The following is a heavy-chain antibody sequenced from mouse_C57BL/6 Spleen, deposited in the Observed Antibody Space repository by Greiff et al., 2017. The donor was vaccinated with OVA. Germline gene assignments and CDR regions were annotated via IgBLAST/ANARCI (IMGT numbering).Heavy chain of an antibody. CDR2: INPRTGGT. D-gene: IGHD1-1*01. Sequence: EVKLVESGPELVKPGASVKISCKASGYSFTGYYMNWVKQSPEKSLEWIGEINPRTGGTTYNQTFKAKATLTVAKSSSTADMQLKSLTSEDAAVYYCARPYYYGSSTFDYWGQGTTLTVSS. CDR1: GYSFTGYY. J-gene: IGHJ2*01. V-gene: IGHV1-42*01. CDR3: ARPYYYGSSTFDY.